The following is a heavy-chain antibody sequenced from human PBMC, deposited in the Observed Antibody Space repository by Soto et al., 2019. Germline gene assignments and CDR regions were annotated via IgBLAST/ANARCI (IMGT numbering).Heavy chain of an antibody. Sequence: SETLSLTCTVSGGSISSYYWSWIRQPPGKGLEWIGYIYYSGSTNYNPSLKSRVTISVDTSKNQFSLNLRSVTAADTAVYYCARGPIVAAGSTFSWGHGTLVTVSS. CDR2: IYYSGST. CDR3: ARGPIVAAGSTFS. CDR1: GGSISSYY. V-gene: IGHV4-59*13. J-gene: IGHJ5*01. D-gene: IGHD6-13*01.